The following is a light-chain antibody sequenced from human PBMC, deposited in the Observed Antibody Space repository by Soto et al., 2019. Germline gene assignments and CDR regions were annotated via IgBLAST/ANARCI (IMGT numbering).Light chain of an antibody. CDR2: GAS. V-gene: IGKV3-20*01. J-gene: IGKJ1*01. Sequence: EIVLTQSPGTLSLSPGERATLSCRASQSVSNNYLAWYQQKPGQAPRLLIYGASSRATGIPDRFSGSGSGREFTLTISRLEPEDFAVFYCQQYGGSPRTFGQGTRVEIK. CDR3: QQYGGSPRT. CDR1: QSVSNNY.